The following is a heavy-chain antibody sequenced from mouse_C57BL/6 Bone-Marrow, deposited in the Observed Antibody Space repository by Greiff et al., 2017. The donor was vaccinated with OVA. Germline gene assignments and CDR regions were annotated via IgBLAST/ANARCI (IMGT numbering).Heavy chain of an antibody. Sequence: VQLKESGAELVRPGASVKLSCTASGFNIKDDYMHWVKQRPEQGLEWIGWIDPENGDTAYASKFTGKATITADTSSNTAYLQLSSLTSEDTAVYYCTLYGSSPHGCWGQGPTLSVAS. D-gene: IGHD1-1*01. V-gene: IGHV14-4*01. CDR3: TLYGSSPHGC. CDR1: GFNIKDDY. CDR2: IDPENGDT. J-gene: IGHJ2*01.